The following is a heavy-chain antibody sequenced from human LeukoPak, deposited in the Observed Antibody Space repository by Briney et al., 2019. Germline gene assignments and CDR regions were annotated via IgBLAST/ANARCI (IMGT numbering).Heavy chain of an antibody. D-gene: IGHD6-13*01. CDR1: GFTFSTYG. V-gene: IGHV3-30*03. CDR3: ARILVTAAAPGYYYYMDV. Sequence: GGSLRLSCATSGFTFSTYGMHWVRQAPGKGLEWVAVISYDGSNKYYADSVKGRFTISRDNSKNTLYLQMNSLRAEDTAVYYCARILVTAAAPGYYYYMDVWGKGTTVTVSS. J-gene: IGHJ6*03. CDR2: ISYDGSNK.